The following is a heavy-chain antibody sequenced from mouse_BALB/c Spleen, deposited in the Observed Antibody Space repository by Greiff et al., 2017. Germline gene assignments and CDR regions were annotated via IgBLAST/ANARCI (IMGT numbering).Heavy chain of an antibody. CDR2: IWAGGST. CDR3: ARPGGSSYWAYAMDY. V-gene: IGHV2-9*02. J-gene: IGHJ4*01. D-gene: IGHD1-1*01. Sequence: VQLVESGPGLVAPSQSLSITCTVSGFSLTSYGVHWVRQPPGKGLEWLGVIWAGGSTNYNSALMSRLSISKDNSKSQVFLKMNSLQTDDTAMYYCARPGGSSYWAYAMDYWGQGTSVTVSS. CDR1: GFSLTSYG.